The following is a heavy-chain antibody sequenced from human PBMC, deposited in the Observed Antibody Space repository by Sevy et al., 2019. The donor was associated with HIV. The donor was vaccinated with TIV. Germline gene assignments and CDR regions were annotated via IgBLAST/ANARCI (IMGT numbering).Heavy chain of an antibody. D-gene: IGHD4-17*01. Sequence: GGSLRLSCAASGFTFSDYYMSWIRQAPGKGLEWISDISGSDGTTYYADSVKGRFTISRDNAKNSLYLQMNSLRAEDAAVYYCARDHVKDGDLGDYYYYAMDVWCQGTTVTVSS. CDR1: GFTFSDYY. J-gene: IGHJ6*02. CDR2: ISGSDGTT. CDR3: ARDHVKDGDLGDYYYYAMDV. V-gene: IGHV3-11*01.